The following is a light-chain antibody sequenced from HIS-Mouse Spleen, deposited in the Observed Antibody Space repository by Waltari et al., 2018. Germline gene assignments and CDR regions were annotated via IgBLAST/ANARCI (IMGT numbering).Light chain of an antibody. CDR3: QSYDSSLSGYV. V-gene: IGLV1-40*01. CDR2: GNS. CDR1: SSNIGAGYD. J-gene: IGLJ1*01. Sequence: QSVLTQPPAVSGAPGQRVTISCTGSSSNIGAGYDVHWYQQPPGTAPKLLIYGNSSRPSRAPDRFSGSTSGTSASLAITGLQAEDEADYYCQSYDSSLSGYVFGTGTKVTVL.